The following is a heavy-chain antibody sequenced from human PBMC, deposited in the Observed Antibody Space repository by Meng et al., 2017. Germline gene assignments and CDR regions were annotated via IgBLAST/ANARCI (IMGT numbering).Heavy chain of an antibody. CDR1: GYSFTSYW. CDR3: AGHQEYYYDSSGYPISPPPDY. CDR2: IYPGDSDT. D-gene: IGHD3-22*01. Sequence: GESLKISCKGSGYSFTSYWSGWVRQMPGKGLEWMGIIYPGDSDTRYSPSFQGQVTISAHKSISTAYLQWSSLKASDTAMYYCAGHQEYYYDSSGYPISPPPDYWGQGTLVTVSS. V-gene: IGHV5-51*01. J-gene: IGHJ4*02.